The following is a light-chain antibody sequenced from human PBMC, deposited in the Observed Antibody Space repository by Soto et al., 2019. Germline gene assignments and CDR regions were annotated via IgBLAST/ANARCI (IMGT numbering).Light chain of an antibody. CDR3: QQYNSYSRT. Sequence: DIQMTQSPSTLSASVGDRVTITCRASQSLSNWLAWYQQKPGKAPKLLIYDASSLESGVPSRFSGSGSGTEFTLTISSLQPDDFATYYCQQYNSYSRTFGQGTKVDIK. V-gene: IGKV1-5*01. CDR2: DAS. CDR1: QSLSNW. J-gene: IGKJ1*01.